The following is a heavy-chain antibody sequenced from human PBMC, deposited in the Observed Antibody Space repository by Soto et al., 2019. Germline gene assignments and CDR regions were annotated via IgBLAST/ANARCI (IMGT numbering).Heavy chain of an antibody. Sequence: EVQLLESGGGLVQPGGSLRLSCAASGFTFSTYAMSWVRQAPGKGLEWVSAISGNGGSTYYADSVKGRFTISRDTSKNTLYLQMNSRRAEDTALYYCAKSYSSNWYDYFDYWGQGTLVTVSS. CDR2: ISGNGGST. V-gene: IGHV3-23*01. J-gene: IGHJ4*02. D-gene: IGHD6-13*01. CDR1: GFTFSTYA. CDR3: AKSYSSNWYDYFDY.